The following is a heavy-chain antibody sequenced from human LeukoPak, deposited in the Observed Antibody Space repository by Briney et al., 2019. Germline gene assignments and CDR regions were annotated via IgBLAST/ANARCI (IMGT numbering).Heavy chain of an antibody. CDR1: GGSISSYY. J-gene: IGHJ5*02. D-gene: IGHD1-14*01. CDR3: ARDGVGDRADWFDP. CDR2: IYYSGST. V-gene: IGHV4-59*01. Sequence: PSETLSLTCTVSGGSISSYYWSWIRQPPGKGLEWIGYIYYSGSTNYNPSLKSRVTISVDTSKNQFSLKLSSVTAADTAVYYCARDGVGDRADWFDPWGQGTLVTVSS.